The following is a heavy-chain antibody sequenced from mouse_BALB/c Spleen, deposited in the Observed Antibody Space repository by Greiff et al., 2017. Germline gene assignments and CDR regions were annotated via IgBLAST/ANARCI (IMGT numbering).Heavy chain of an antibody. J-gene: IGHJ2*01. CDR1: GFSLSTSGMG. Sequence: QVQLKESGPGILQPSQTLSLTCSFSGFSLSTSGMGVSWIRQPSGKGLEWLAHIYWDDDKRYNPSLKSRLTISKDTSSNQVFLKITSVDTADTATYYCARTYYRYYFDYWGQGTTLTVTS. CDR3: ARTYYRYYFDY. V-gene: IGHV8-12*01. CDR2: IYWDDDK. D-gene: IGHD2-14*01.